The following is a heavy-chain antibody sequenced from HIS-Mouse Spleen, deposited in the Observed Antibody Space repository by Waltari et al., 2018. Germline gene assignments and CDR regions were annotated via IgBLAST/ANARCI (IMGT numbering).Heavy chain of an antibody. Sequence: QLQLQESGPGLVKPSETLSLTCTVSGGSISSSSYYWGWHRQPPGKGLEWIGSIYYSGSTYYNPSLKSRVTISVDTSKNQFSLKLSSVTAADTAVYYCAREIPYSSSWYDWYFDLWGRGTLVTGSS. CDR3: AREIPYSSSWYDWYFDL. V-gene: IGHV4-39*07. D-gene: IGHD6-13*01. J-gene: IGHJ2*01. CDR1: GGSISSSSYY. CDR2: IYYSGST.